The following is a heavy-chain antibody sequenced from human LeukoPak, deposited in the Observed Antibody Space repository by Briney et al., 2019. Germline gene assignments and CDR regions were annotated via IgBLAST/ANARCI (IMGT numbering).Heavy chain of an antibody. D-gene: IGHD3-3*01. CDR2: IIPIFGTA. CDR1: GGTFSSYA. J-gene: IGHJ3*02. Sequence: ASVKVSCKASGGTFSSYAISWVRQAPGQGLEWMGGIIPIFGTANYAQKFQGRVTITADESTSTAYMELSSLRSEDTAVYYCARGGSKTFFGVVIHDAFDIWGQGTMVTVSS. V-gene: IGHV1-69*13. CDR3: ARGGSKTFFGVVIHDAFDI.